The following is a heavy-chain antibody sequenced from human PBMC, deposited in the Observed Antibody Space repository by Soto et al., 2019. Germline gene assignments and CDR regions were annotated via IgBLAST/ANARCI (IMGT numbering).Heavy chain of an antibody. Sequence: QLQLQESGPGLVKPSETLSLTCTVSGGSISSSSYYWGWIRQPPGKGLEWIGSFYYSGSTYYNPSLKRRVTKSVDTSKNQFSLKLSSVTAADTAVYYCARLSSSLGFIVYWGQGTLVTVSS. D-gene: IGHD6-6*01. J-gene: IGHJ4*02. V-gene: IGHV4-39*01. CDR3: ARLSSSLGFIVY. CDR1: GGSISSSSYY. CDR2: FYYSGST.